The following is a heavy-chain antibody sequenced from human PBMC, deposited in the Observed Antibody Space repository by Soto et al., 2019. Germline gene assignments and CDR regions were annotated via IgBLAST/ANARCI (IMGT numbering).Heavy chain of an antibody. Sequence: SVKVSCKASGGTFSSYAISWVRQAPGQGLEWMGGIIPIFGTANYAQKFQGRVTITADESTSTAYMELSSLRSEDTAMYYCASRLATRRSDYYYGMDVWGQGTTVTVSS. CDR2: IIPIFGTA. D-gene: IGHD6-6*01. CDR1: GGTFSSYA. CDR3: ASRLATRRSDYYYGMDV. V-gene: IGHV1-69*13. J-gene: IGHJ6*02.